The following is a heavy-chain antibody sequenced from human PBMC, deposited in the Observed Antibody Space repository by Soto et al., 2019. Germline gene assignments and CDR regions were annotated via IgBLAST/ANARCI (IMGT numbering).Heavy chain of an antibody. V-gene: IGHV3-7*01. CDR1: GFTFSSYW. CDR3: ARGPLLGYCSSTSCYYFDY. D-gene: IGHD2-2*01. CDR2: IKQDGSEK. Sequence: GGSLRLSCAASGFTFSSYWMSWVRQAPGKGLEWVANIKQDGSEKYYVDSVKGRFTISRDNAKNSLYLQMNSLRAEDTAVYYCARGPLLGYCSSTSCYYFDYLGQGTLVTVSS. J-gene: IGHJ4*02.